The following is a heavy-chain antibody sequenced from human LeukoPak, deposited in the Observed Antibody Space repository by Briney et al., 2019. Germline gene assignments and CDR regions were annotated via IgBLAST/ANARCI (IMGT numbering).Heavy chain of an antibody. CDR2: IHPNSGGT. Sequence: GASVKVSWKASGYTFTDYYLHWVRQAPGQGLEWMGWIHPNSGGTNYAQKFQGRVAMTRDTSISTAYMELSRLRSDDTAVYYCARLAAVPGWGQGTLVTVSS. CDR1: GYTFTDYY. V-gene: IGHV1-2*02. J-gene: IGHJ1*01. CDR3: ARLAAVPG. D-gene: IGHD6-19*01.